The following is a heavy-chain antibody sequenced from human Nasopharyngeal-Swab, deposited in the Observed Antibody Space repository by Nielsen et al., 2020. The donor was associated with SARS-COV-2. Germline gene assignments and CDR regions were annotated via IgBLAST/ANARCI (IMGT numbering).Heavy chain of an antibody. Sequence: GESLKISCGASGFTFSAYSTNWVRLAPGKGLEWSSYISSDSSTIFYSDSVKGRFTISRDNAKNALYLQMNSLRVEDTAVYYCARDSFFDSRFYYYGMDVWGQGTTVTVSS. CDR1: GFTFSAYS. CDR2: ISSDSSTI. J-gene: IGHJ6*02. V-gene: IGHV3-48*04. CDR3: ARDSFFDSRFYYYGMDV. D-gene: IGHD3-3*02.